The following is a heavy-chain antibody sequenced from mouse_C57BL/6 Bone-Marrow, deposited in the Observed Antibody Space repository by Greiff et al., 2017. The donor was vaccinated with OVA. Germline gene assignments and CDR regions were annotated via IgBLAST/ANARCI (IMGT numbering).Heavy chain of an antibody. D-gene: IGHD2-4*01. CDR2: ISDGGSYT. J-gene: IGHJ3*01. CDR1: GFTFSSYA. V-gene: IGHV5-4*01. Sequence: EVKLMESGGGLVKPGGSLKLSCAASGFTFSSYAMSWVRQTPEKRLEWVATISDGGSYTYYPDNVKGRFTISRDNAKNNLYLQMSHLKSEDTAMYYCAREYDCAWFAYWGQGTLVTVSA. CDR3: AREYDCAWFAY.